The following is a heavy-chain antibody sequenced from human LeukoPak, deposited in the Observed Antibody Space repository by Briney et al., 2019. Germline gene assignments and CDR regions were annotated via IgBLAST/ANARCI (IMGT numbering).Heavy chain of an antibody. D-gene: IGHD2-2*01. CDR1: GFTFSDYY. V-gene: IGHV3-11*05. CDR3: ARVPRYCGSTSCYDY. CDR2: ISKSGSDT. Sequence: GGSLRLSCAAFGFTFSDYYMSWIRQAPGKGLEWVSYISKSGSDTNFADSVKGRFTISRDNAKNSLYLQMNSLRAEDTAVYYCARVPRYCGSTSCYDYWGQGTLVTVSS. J-gene: IGHJ4*02.